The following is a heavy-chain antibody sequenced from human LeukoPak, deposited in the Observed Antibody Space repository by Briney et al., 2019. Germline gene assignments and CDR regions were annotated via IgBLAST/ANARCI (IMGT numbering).Heavy chain of an antibody. Sequence: ASVKVSCKTSGYTFTANYIHWVRQAPGQGLEGVGWINSYSGATKYAQKSQGRVTMTRDTSIRTTYMELDRLTLDDTAVYYCARGSGTSWFDYWGQGTLVTVSS. CDR2: INSYSGAT. CDR3: ARGSGTSWFDY. D-gene: IGHD2-2*01. J-gene: IGHJ5*01. V-gene: IGHV1-2*02. CDR1: GYTFTANY.